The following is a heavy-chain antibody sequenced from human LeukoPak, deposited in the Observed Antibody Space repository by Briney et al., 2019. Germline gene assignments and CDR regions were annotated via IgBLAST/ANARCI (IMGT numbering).Heavy chain of an antibody. CDR3: ARVGGGVRDPAGYYYGMDV. Sequence: GGSLRLSCAASGFTFSSYWMSWVRQAPGKGLEWVANIKQDGSEKYYVDSVKGRFTISRDNAKNSLYLQMNSLRAEDTAVYYCARVGGGVRDPAGYYYGMDVWGQGTTVTVSS. J-gene: IGHJ6*02. CDR2: IKQDGSEK. V-gene: IGHV3-7*01. CDR1: GFTFSSYW. D-gene: IGHD3-10*01.